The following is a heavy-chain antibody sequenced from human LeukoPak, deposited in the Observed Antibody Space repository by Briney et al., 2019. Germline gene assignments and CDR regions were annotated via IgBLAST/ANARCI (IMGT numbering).Heavy chain of an antibody. J-gene: IGHJ4*02. V-gene: IGHV3-21*06. Sequence: GGSLRLSCEGSGFTFSTFSLNWVRQAPGKGLEWVAPISYSSTFLDYADSVKGRFTISRDNTQNSVYLEMNSLRDEDTAAYFCARGGDGHNSYLDFWGQGTLVTVSS. CDR2: ISYSSTFL. CDR3: ARGGDGHNSYLDF. CDR1: GFTFSTFS. D-gene: IGHD1-1*01.